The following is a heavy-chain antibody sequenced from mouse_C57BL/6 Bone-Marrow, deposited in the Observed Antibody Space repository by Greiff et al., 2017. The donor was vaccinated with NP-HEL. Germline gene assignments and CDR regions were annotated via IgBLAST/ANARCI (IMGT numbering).Heavy chain of an antibody. CDR3: ARRYYGSSYEAY. CDR1: GFTFSSYG. V-gene: IGHV5-6*01. J-gene: IGHJ3*01. CDR2: ISRGGSYT. D-gene: IGHD1-1*01. Sequence: EVQLVESGGDLVKPGGSLKLSCAASGFTFSSYGMSWVRQTPDNRLEWVATISRGGSYTYYPDSLKGRFTISRDTAQNTLYLQKSSLKSEDTAMYYCARRYYGSSYEAYWGQGTLVTVSA.